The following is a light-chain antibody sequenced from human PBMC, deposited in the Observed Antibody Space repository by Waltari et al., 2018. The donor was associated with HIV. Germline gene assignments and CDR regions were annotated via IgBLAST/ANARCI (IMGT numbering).Light chain of an antibody. Sequence: QSVLTQPPSVSEAPRQRVTISCSGSRSKLGNNAVNWYQQPPGKAPKLLIYYNDLLSAGVSDRFSGSKSGTSASLAISGLQSEDEADYYCAAWDDSLHGVVFGGGTKLTVL. J-gene: IGLJ3*02. V-gene: IGLV1-36*01. CDR1: RSKLGNNA. CDR2: YND. CDR3: AAWDDSLHGVV.